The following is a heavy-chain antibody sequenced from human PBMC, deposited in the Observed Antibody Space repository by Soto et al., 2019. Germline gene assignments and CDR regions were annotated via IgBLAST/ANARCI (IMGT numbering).Heavy chain of an antibody. CDR3: ARGGSGWPLDY. V-gene: IGHV1-3*05. J-gene: IGHJ4*02. Sequence: QVQLVQSGAEEKKPGASVKVSCKSSGYTFTSYAMHWVRQAPGQRLECMGWINAGNGNTRYSQRFQGRVTITRDTSASTAYMELSSRRSEDTAVYYCARGGSGWPLDYWGQGNLVTVSS. D-gene: IGHD6-19*01. CDR2: INAGNGNT. CDR1: GYTFTSYA.